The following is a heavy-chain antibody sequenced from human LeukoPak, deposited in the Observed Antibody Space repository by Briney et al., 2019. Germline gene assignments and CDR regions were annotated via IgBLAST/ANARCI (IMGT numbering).Heavy chain of an antibody. Sequence: SETLSLTCTVSGGSISRYYWSWIRQPPGKGLEWIGYIYYSGSTNYNPSLKSRLTISVDTSKNQFSLKLSSVTAADTAVYYCARGFRRGGGFDPWGQGTLVTVSS. CDR1: GGSISRYY. J-gene: IGHJ5*02. D-gene: IGHD3-10*01. CDR2: IYYSGST. V-gene: IGHV4-59*01. CDR3: ARGFRRGGGFDP.